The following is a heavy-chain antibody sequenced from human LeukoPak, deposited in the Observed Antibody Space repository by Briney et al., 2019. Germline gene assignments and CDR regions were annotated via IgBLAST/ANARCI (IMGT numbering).Heavy chain of an antibody. CDR2: IIPILGIA. Sequence: SVKVSCKASGGTFSSYTISWVRQAPGQGLEWMGRIIPILGIANYAQKFQGRVTITADKSTSTAYMELSSLRSEDPAVYYCARDFHHDYGDYSWFDPWGQGTLVTVSS. J-gene: IGHJ5*02. D-gene: IGHD4-17*01. CDR1: GGTFSSYT. V-gene: IGHV1-69*04. CDR3: ARDFHHDYGDYSWFDP.